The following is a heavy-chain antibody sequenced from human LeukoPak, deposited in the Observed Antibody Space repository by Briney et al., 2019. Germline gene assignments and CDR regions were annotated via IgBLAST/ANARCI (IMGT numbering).Heavy chain of an antibody. CDR1: GYTFTSYA. Sequence: ASVKVSCKASGYTFTSYAMNWVRQAPGQGLEWMGWINTNTGNPTYAQGFTGRFVFSLDTSVSTTYLQISSLETEDTAIYYCARSNNDGDYLGVGFDYWGQGALVTVSS. V-gene: IGHV7-4-1*02. J-gene: IGHJ4*02. D-gene: IGHD4-17*01. CDR3: ARSNNDGDYLGVGFDY. CDR2: INTNTGNP.